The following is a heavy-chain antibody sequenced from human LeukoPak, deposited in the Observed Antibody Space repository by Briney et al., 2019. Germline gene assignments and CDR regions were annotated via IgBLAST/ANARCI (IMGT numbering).Heavy chain of an antibody. CDR2: INSDGSST. Sequence: GGSVRLSVAGSAFTLSTNWSPWFRPALGQGLVWVSRINSDGSSTSYADSVKGRFTTSRNHAQNPLYLQIPSLSAEDTAAYYRAPGERHGFDIWGQGTMVTVSS. CDR1: AFTLSTNW. J-gene: IGHJ3*02. CDR3: APGERHGFDI. V-gene: IGHV3-74*01. D-gene: IGHD3-10*01.